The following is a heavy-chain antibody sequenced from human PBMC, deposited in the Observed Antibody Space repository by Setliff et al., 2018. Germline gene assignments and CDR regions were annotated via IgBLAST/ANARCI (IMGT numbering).Heavy chain of an antibody. Sequence: SETLSLTCTVSGGSISSYYWSWIRQPAGKGLEWIGHIYTSGSTDYNPSLKSRVTISVDTSKNQFSLKLTSVTAADTAVYYCARDGYYGSGIYYPLAFWGQGTLVTVSS. D-gene: IGHD3-10*01. J-gene: IGHJ4*02. CDR2: IYTSGST. CDR1: GGSISSYY. V-gene: IGHV4-4*07. CDR3: ARDGYYGSGIYYPLAF.